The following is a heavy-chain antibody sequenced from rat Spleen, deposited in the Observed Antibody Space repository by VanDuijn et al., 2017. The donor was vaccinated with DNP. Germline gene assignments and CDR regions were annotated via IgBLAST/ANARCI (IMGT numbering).Heavy chain of an antibody. D-gene: IGHD1-11*01. J-gene: IGHJ4*01. CDR3: ARDEGSYYYAMDA. V-gene: IGHV5-25*01. Sequence: EVQLVESGGGLVQPGRSMKLSCAASGFIFSNYYMAWVRQTPTEGLEWVASISTGGDNTYYRDSVKGRFTISRDNAKNTLYLQMNSLRSEDTATYYCARDEGSYYYAMDAWGQGTSVTVSS. CDR2: ISTGGDNT. CDR1: GFIFSNYY.